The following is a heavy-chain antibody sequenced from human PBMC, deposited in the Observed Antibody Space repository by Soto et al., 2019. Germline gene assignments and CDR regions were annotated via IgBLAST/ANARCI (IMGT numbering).Heavy chain of an antibody. D-gene: IGHD6-19*01. V-gene: IGHV1-3*01. CDR2: INAANGNV. CDR3: ARAVGQFDP. Sequence: ASVKVSCKASGFTFSSYALHWVRQAPGQRLEWMGWINAANGNVKYSQKFQGRVTITRDTSASTAYMELSSLRSEDTAVYYCARAVGQFDPWGQGTLVTVSS. CDR1: GFTFSSYA. J-gene: IGHJ5*02.